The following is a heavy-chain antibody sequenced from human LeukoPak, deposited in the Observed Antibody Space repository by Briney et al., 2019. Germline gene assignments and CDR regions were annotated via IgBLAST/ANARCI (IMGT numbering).Heavy chain of an antibody. J-gene: IGHJ4*02. D-gene: IGHD1-26*01. CDR1: GGSISSYY. CDR3: ARISGSYSTGAFDI. CDR2: VYYSGST. Sequence: SETLSLTCTVSGGSISSYYWSWIRQPPGKGLEWIGYVYYSGSTNYNPSLKSRVTISVDTSKNQFSLRLRSVTAADTAVYYCARISGSYSTGAFDIWGQGTLVTVSS. V-gene: IGHV4-59*01.